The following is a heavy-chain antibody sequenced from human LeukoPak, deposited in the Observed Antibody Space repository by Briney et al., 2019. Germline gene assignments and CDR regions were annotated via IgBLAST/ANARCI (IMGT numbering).Heavy chain of an antibody. CDR2: ISGSGGST. Sequence: GGSLRLSCAASGFTFSSYAMSWVRQAPGKGLEWVSAISGSGGSTYYADSVKGRFTISRDNSKNTLYLQMNSPRAEDTAVYYCAKDKGYSSGWYLLDPWGQGTLVTVSS. D-gene: IGHD6-19*01. J-gene: IGHJ5*02. V-gene: IGHV3-23*01. CDR3: AKDKGYSSGWYLLDP. CDR1: GFTFSSYA.